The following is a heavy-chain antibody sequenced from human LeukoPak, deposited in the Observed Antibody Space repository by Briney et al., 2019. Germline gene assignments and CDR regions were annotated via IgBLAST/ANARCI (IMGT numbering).Heavy chain of an antibody. D-gene: IGHD4-17*01. J-gene: IGHJ4*02. CDR1: GFTFSSYA. Sequence: GGSLRLSCAASGFTFSSYAMSWVLQAPGKGLEWVSAISGSGRGTYYADSVKGRFTISRDNSKNTLYLQMNSLRAEDTAVYYCAKDLGDYGDLSYYFDYWGQGTLVTVSS. V-gene: IGHV3-23*01. CDR3: AKDLGDYGDLSYYFDY. CDR2: ISGSGRGT.